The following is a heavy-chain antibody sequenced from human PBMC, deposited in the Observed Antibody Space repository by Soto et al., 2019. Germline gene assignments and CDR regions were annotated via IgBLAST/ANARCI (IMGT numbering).Heavy chain of an antibody. CDR2: IYYSGST. V-gene: IGHV4-59*01. CDR3: ARANYYGSGAPVDFDY. D-gene: IGHD3-10*01. CDR1: GGFISSYY. Sequence: SETLSLTCTVSGGFISSYYWSWIRQPPGKGLEWIGYIYYSGSTNYNPSLKSRVTISVDTSKNQFSLKMSYVTAADTAVYYCARANYYGSGAPVDFDYWGQGTLVT. J-gene: IGHJ4*02.